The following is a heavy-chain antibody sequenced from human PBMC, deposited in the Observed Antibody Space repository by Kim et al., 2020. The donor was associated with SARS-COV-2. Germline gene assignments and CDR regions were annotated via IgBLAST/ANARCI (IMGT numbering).Heavy chain of an antibody. CDR1: KFTFSTYG. Sequence: GGSLRLSCAASKFTFSTYGMHWVRQAPGKGLEWVAVISYDGSNKYYADSVKGRFTISRDNSKNTLYLQMNSLGAEDTAVYYCAKGEGRGPPTGCFDYWGQGTLVTVSS. CDR3: AKGEGRGPPTGCFDY. J-gene: IGHJ4*01. CDR2: ISYDGSNK. D-gene: IGHD2-15*01. V-gene: IGHV3-30*18.